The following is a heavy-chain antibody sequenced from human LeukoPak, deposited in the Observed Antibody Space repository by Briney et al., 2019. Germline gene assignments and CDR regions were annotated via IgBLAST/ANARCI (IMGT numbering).Heavy chain of an antibody. Sequence: SETLSLTCTVAGGSISSFYWSWIRQTPGKGLEWIGYISNSGSANYNPSLKSRVTMSVNKSKNQFSLKLSSVTAADTAVYYCARATNYYDSSGYYHWFDPWGQGTLVTVSS. CDR3: ARATNYYDSSGYYHWFDP. J-gene: IGHJ5*02. V-gene: IGHV4-59*12. CDR2: ISNSGSA. D-gene: IGHD3-22*01. CDR1: GGSISSFY.